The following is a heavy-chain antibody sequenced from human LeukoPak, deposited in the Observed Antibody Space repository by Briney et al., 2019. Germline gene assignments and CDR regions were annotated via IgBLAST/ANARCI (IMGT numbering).Heavy chain of an antibody. D-gene: IGHD4-17*01. J-gene: IGHJ4*02. CDR2: IYTSGNT. Sequence: NPSETLSLTCSVSGGFISGASNFWSWIRQPAGKNLEWIGRIYTSGNTNYNPSFKSRVTISMDTSTNQVFLKLRSVTAADTAVYYCARGSVTTDASFDYWGQGTLVTVSS. V-gene: IGHV4-61*02. CDR1: GGFISGASNF. CDR3: ARGSVTTDASFDY.